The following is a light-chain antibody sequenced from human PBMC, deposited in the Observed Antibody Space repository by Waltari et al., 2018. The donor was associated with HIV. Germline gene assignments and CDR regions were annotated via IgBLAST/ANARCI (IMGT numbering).Light chain of an antibody. CDR3: SSYTSSSSYV. Sequence: QSALTQPASVSGSPGQSITISCTGTSSDVGGYNHVSWYQHHPGKGPKVVIYDVSMRPSGVSNRFSGSKSGNTASLTISGLQAEDEADYYCSSYTSSSSYVFGTGTKVTVL. J-gene: IGLJ1*01. V-gene: IGLV2-14*03. CDR1: SSDVGGYNH. CDR2: DVS.